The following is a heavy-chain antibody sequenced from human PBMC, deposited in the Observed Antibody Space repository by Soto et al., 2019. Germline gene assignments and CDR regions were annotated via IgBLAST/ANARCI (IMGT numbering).Heavy chain of an antibody. CDR1: GGSISSGGYS. CDR2: IYHSGST. CDR3: ARSYGGYLYYFDY. D-gene: IGHD5-12*01. Sequence: PSETLSLTCAVSGGSISSGGYSWSWIRQPPGKGMECIGYIYHSGSTYYNPSLKSRVTISVDRSKNQFSLKLSSVTAADTAVYYCARSYGGYLYYFDYWGQGALVTVSS. V-gene: IGHV4-30-2*01. J-gene: IGHJ4*02.